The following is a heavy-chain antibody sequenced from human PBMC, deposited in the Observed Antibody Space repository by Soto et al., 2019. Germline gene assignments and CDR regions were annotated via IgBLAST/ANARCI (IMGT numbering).Heavy chain of an antibody. D-gene: IGHD3-10*01. V-gene: IGHV4-34*01. J-gene: IGHJ5*02. CDR2: INHSGST. CDR3: ARDRRLITMVRGVSLWFDP. CDR1: GGSFSGYY. Sequence: SETLSLTCAVYGGSFSGYYWRGIRQPPGKGLEWIGEINHSGSTNYNPSLKSRVTISVDTSKNQFSLKLSSVTAADTAVYYCARDRRLITMVRGVSLWFDPWGQGTLVTVS.